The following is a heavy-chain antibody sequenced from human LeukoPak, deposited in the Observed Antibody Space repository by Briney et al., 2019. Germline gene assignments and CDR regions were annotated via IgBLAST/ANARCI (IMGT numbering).Heavy chain of an antibody. CDR3: ARDLATNSGSWRGPDY. CDR1: GYTFTGYY. CDR2: INPNSGGT. D-gene: IGHD1-26*01. J-gene: IGHJ4*02. Sequence: ASVKVSCKASGYTFTGYYMHWVRQAPGQGLEWMGRINPNSGGTNYAQKFQGRVTMTRDTSTSTVYMELSSLRSEDTAVYYCARDLATNSGSWRGPDYWGQGTLVTVSS. V-gene: IGHV1-2*06.